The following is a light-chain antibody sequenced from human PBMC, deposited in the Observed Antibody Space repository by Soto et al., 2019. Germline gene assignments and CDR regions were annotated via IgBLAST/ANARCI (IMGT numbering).Light chain of an antibody. V-gene: IGKV1-5*01. CDR1: QSISSW. Sequence: DIQMTQSPSTLSASVGDRFTITFRASQSISSWLAWYQQKPGKAPKLLIYDASSLKSGVPSRFSGSGSGTEFTLTISSLQPDDFATYYCQQYNSFSPFGQGTRLEI. CDR2: DAS. CDR3: QQYNSFSP. J-gene: IGKJ5*01.